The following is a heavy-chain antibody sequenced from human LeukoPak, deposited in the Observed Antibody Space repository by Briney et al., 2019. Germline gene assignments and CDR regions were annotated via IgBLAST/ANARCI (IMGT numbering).Heavy chain of an antibody. Sequence: SETLSLTCAVYGGSFSGYYWSWIRQPPGKGLEWIGEINHSGSTNYNPSLKSRVTISVDTSKNQFSLKLSSVTAADTAVYYCARVGYCSSTSCYTEKYFDYWGQGTLVTVS. V-gene: IGHV4-34*01. D-gene: IGHD2-2*01. CDR3: ARVGYCSSTSCYTEKYFDY. CDR2: INHSGST. CDR1: GGSFSGYY. J-gene: IGHJ4*02.